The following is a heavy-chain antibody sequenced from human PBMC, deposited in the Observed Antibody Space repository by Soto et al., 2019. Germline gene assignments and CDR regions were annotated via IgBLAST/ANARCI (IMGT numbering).Heavy chain of an antibody. V-gene: IGHV4-59*12. Sequence: SETLSLTCSVSGGPLNAYYWTWIRQPPGKRLEWLGHISYNGITNYNPSLKSRVTMSVDTSKNQISLKLSSVTVEHTAIYYCASDRSGSYATFDHWAQGTLVTVSS. CDR1: GGPLNAYY. D-gene: IGHD3-10*01. CDR3: ASDRSGSYATFDH. J-gene: IGHJ4*02. CDR2: ISYNGIT.